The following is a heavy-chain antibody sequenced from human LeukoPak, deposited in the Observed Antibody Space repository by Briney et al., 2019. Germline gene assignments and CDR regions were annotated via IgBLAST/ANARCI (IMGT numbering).Heavy chain of an antibody. V-gene: IGHV4-61*02. Sequence: PSETLSLTCTVSGGSISSGSYYWSWIRQPAGKGLEWIGRVYSSGTTNYNPSLKSRVTMSIDTSNNHFSLKLTSVTAADTAVYYCASPSDTLSDYGDYGDAFDIWGQGTMVTVSS. CDR3: ASPSDTLSDYGDYGDAFDI. CDR1: GGSISSGSYY. CDR2: VYSSGTT. J-gene: IGHJ3*02. D-gene: IGHD4-17*01.